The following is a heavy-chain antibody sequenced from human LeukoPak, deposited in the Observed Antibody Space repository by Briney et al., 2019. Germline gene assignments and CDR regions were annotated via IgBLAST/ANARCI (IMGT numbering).Heavy chain of an antibody. Sequence: ASVKISCKASGYTFTGQYMHWVRQAPGQGLVWMGWINPNTGDTGYAQKFQGRVTMTRDTTITTAYMELISLTSDDTAMYYCASYPRYSSSPPFDYWGQGTLVTVSS. CDR2: INPNTGDT. CDR3: ASYPRYSSSPPFDY. CDR1: GYTFTGQY. V-gene: IGHV1-2*02. J-gene: IGHJ4*02. D-gene: IGHD6-19*01.